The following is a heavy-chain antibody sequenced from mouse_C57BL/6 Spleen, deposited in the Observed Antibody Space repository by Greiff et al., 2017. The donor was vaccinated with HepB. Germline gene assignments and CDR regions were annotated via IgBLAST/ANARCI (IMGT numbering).Heavy chain of an antibody. V-gene: IGHV5-6*02. CDR2: ISSGGSDT. CDR1: GFTFSSYG. Sequence: EVKVVESGGDLVKPGGSLKLSCAASGFTFSSYGMSWVRQTPDKRLEWVATISSGGSDTYYPDSVKGRYTISRDNAENTVYMQMSSLKSEDSAMYYCARRGYDYDGYYYAMDDWGQGTSVTVSS. CDR3: ARRGYDYDGYYYAMDD. J-gene: IGHJ4*01. D-gene: IGHD2-4*01.